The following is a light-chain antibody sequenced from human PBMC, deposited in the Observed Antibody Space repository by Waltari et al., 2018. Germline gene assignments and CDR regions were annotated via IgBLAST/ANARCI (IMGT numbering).Light chain of an antibody. CDR1: SSDVGGYNY. Sequence: QSALTQPASVSGSPGQSITISCTGTSSDVGGYNYFSWYQQHPGKAPKLMIYDVSNRPSGVSNRFSGSKSGNTASLTISGLQAEDEADYYCSSYTSSFIYVFGTGTKVTVL. CDR3: SSYTSSFIYV. V-gene: IGLV2-14*03. CDR2: DVS. J-gene: IGLJ1*01.